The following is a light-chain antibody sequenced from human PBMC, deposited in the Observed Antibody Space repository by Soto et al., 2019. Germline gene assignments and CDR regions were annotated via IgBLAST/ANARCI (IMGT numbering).Light chain of an antibody. CDR1: SSNIGSNS. V-gene: IGLV1-44*01. J-gene: IGLJ2*01. CDR2: STN. Sequence: QAVVTQPPSASGTPGQRVTISCSGSSSNIGSNSANWYQQLPGTAPKLVMYSTNQRPSGVPDRFSGSKSGTSASLAISDLPSEDEADYYCAAWDDTLNGHVVFGGGTKLTVL. CDR3: AAWDDTLNGHVV.